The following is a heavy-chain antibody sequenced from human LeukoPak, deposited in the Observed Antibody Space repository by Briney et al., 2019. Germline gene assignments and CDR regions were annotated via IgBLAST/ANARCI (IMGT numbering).Heavy chain of an antibody. Sequence: GGSLRLSCAASGFTFSSYTMTWVRQAPGKGLEWVSCISSSSSYTYYGDTLKGRFTISRDNAKNSLYLQMDNLRGEDTAIYYCARALTPASGWLGSWGQGTLVTVSS. CDR1: GFTFSSYT. D-gene: IGHD6-19*01. CDR2: ISSSSSYT. V-gene: IGHV3-21*01. J-gene: IGHJ5*01. CDR3: ARALTPASGWLGS.